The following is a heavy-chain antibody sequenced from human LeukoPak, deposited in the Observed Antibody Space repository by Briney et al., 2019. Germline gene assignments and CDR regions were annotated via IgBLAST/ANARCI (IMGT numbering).Heavy chain of an antibody. CDR3: TTGLGGY. Sequence: GGSLRLSCAASGFTFSNTWMSWVRQAPGKGLEWVGRIKRKTDGGTTDYAAPVKGRFTISRDDSKNTLYLQMNSLRTEDTAVYYCTTGLGGYWGQGTLVTVSS. V-gene: IGHV3-15*01. J-gene: IGHJ4*02. CDR1: GFTFSNTW. CDR2: IKRKTDGGTT. D-gene: IGHD3-16*01.